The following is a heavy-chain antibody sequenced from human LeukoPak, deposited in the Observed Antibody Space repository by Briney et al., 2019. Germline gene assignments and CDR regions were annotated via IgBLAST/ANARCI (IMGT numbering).Heavy chain of an antibody. D-gene: IGHD3-22*01. Sequence: GGSLRLSCAASGFTFSSYAMSWVRQAPGKGLEWVSAISGSGGSTYYADSVKGRFTISRDNAKNSLYLQMNSLRAEDTAVYYCARDKVEVYYDSSDPKGTDAFDIWGQGTMVTVSS. J-gene: IGHJ3*02. CDR3: ARDKVEVYYDSSDPKGTDAFDI. CDR1: GFTFSSYA. CDR2: ISGSGGST. V-gene: IGHV3-23*01.